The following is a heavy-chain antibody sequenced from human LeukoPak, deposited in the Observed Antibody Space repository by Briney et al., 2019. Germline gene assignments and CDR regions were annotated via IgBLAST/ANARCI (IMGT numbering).Heavy chain of an antibody. CDR1: GYTFTSYD. J-gene: IGHJ5*02. CDR2: MNPNSGNT. D-gene: IGHD4-17*01. V-gene: IGHV1-8*01. Sequence: ASVKVSCKASGYTFTSYDINWVRQATGQGLEWMGWMNPNSGNTGYAQKLQGRVTMTRNTSISTAYMELSSLRSEDTAVYYCARSEYTTTVTTWGFDPWGQGTLVTVSS. CDR3: ARSEYTTTVTTWGFDP.